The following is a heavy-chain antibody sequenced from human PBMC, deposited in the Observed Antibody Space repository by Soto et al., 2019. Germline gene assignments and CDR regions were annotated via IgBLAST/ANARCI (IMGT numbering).Heavy chain of an antibody. D-gene: IGHD1-26*01. J-gene: IGHJ6*02. Sequence: PGGSLRLSCAASGFTFSSYGRHWVRQAPGKGLEWVAVISYDGSNKYYADSVKGRFTISRDNSKNTLYLQMNSLRAEDTAVYYCANTPGAQGGIDYYYYYGMDVWGQGTTVTVSS. CDR3: ANTPGAQGGIDYYYYYGMDV. V-gene: IGHV3-30*18. CDR1: GFTFSSYG. CDR2: ISYDGSNK.